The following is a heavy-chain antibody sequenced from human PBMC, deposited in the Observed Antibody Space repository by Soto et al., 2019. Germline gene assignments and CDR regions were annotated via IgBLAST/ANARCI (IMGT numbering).Heavy chain of an antibody. CDR1: GESISSSSYY. D-gene: IGHD2-21*02. V-gene: IGHV4-39*01. J-gene: IGHJ4*02. CDR3: ARQRTTVVTQAYFDH. CDR2: IYYSGRT. Sequence: SETLSLTCIVSGESISSSSYYWGWIRQPPGKGLEWIGSIYYSGRTYYNPSFKSLVTISIDTSNNQFSLKLSSVTATDTAVYFCARQRTTVVTQAYFDHWGQGXLVTVSS.